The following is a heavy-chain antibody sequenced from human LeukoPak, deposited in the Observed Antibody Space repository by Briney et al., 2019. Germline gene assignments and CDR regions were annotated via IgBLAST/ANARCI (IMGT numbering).Heavy chain of an antibody. J-gene: IGHJ6*03. CDR2: ISGSGDTT. V-gene: IGHV3-23*01. CDR1: GFTFSSYA. Sequence: GGSLRLSCAASGFTFSSYAMSWVRQAPGGGLEGGSAISGSGDTTYHADSVKGRFTISRDNSENRLSLQMDSLRAEDTAVYFCAKDTTAWWYHRAYMDVWGKGTTVTVSS. D-gene: IGHD2-15*01. CDR3: AKDTTAWWYHRAYMDV.